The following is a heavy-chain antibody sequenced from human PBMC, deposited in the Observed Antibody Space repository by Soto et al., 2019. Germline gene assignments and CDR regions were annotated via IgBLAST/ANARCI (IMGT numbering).Heavy chain of an antibody. D-gene: IGHD2-15*01. Sequence: QVQLQGSGPGQVKPSETLSLTYTVSGDSISDYFYWSWIRQPAGKGLEWIGRIYTDGTTIYNPSLKSRVTLSLDKSKNQFSLRLSSVTAADTAVYYFAREVRGGFTGIFDQWGRGSRVTVSS. V-gene: IGHV4-4*07. CDR3: AREVRGGFTGIFDQ. CDR1: GDSISDYFY. CDR2: IYTDGTT. J-gene: IGHJ4*02.